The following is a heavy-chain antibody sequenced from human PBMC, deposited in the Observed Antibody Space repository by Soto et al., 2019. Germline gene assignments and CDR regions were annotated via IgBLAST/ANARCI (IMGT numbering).Heavy chain of an antibody. Sequence: QVQLVQSGAEVKKPGASVKVSCKASGYTFTSYGISWVRQAPGQGLEWMGWISAYNGNTNYAQKLXGXVXMXXDTSTSTAYMEVRSLSSDDTAVYYCARDPGTRSDYWGQGTLVTVSS. CDR3: ARDPGTRSDY. J-gene: IGHJ4*02. D-gene: IGHD3-10*01. CDR1: GYTFTSYG. V-gene: IGHV1-18*01. CDR2: ISAYNGNT.